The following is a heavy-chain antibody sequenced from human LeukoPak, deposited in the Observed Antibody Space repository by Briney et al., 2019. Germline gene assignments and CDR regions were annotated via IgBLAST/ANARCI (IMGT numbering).Heavy chain of an antibody. CDR3: ARDFVAYCGGDCYAPLDFDY. CDR1: GFTFSSYA. J-gene: IGHJ4*02. D-gene: IGHD2-21*02. CDR2: ISYDGSNK. Sequence: GGSLRLSCAASGFTFSSYAMHWVRQALGKGLEWVAVISYDGSNKYYADSVKGRFTISRDNSKNTLYLQMNSLRAEDTAVYYCARDFVAYCGGDCYAPLDFDYWGQGTLVTVSS. V-gene: IGHV3-30-3*01.